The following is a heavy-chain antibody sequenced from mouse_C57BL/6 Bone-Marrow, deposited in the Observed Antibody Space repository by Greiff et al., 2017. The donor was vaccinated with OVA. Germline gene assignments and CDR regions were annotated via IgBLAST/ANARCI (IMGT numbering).Heavy chain of an antibody. Sequence: LVESGAELARPGASVKLSCKASGYTFTSYGISWVKQRTGQGLEWIGEIYPRSGNTYYNEKFKGKATLTADKSSSTAYMELRSLTSEDSAVYFCARLGFYFDYWGQGTTLTVSS. CDR2: IYPRSGNT. J-gene: IGHJ2*01. CDR3: ARLGFYFDY. D-gene: IGHD4-1*01. V-gene: IGHV1-81*01. CDR1: GYTFTSYG.